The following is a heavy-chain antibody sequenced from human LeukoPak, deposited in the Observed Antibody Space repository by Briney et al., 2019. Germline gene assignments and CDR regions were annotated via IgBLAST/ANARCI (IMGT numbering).Heavy chain of an antibody. Sequence: GGSLRLSCAASGFPFSRYSMNWVRQAPGKGLEWVSYISSSGSTIYYADSVKGRFTISRDNAKNSLYLQMNSLRAEDTAIYYCAELGITMIGGVWGKGTTVTISS. J-gene: IGHJ6*04. V-gene: IGHV3-48*04. CDR1: GFPFSRYS. CDR3: AELGITMIGGV. D-gene: IGHD3-10*02. CDR2: ISSSGSTI.